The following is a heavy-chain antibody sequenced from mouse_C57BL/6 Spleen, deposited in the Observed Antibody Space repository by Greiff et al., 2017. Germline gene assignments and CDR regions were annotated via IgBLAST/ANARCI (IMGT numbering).Heavy chain of an antibody. D-gene: IGHD1-1*01. V-gene: IGHV1-82*01. CDR3: ANYSSTSFAY. Sequence: VQLQQSGPELVKPGASVKISCTASGYAFSSSWMNWVKQRPGKGLEWIGRIYPGDGDTNYNGKFKGKATLTADKSSSTAYMQLSSLTSEDSAVYFCANYSSTSFAYWGQGTLVTVSA. CDR2: IYPGDGDT. CDR1: GYAFSSSW. J-gene: IGHJ3*01.